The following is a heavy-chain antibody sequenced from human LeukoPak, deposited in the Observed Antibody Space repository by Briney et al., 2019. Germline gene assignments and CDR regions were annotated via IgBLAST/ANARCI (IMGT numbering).Heavy chain of an antibody. D-gene: IGHD3-22*01. CDR3: ARGELGDRSGFSFFDY. V-gene: IGHV1-69*05. CDR2: VIAIFGRI. CDR1: GGTFNSYG. J-gene: IGHJ4*02. Sequence: GASVKVSCMAPGGTFNSYGISWVRQAPGQGLEWMGGVIAIFGRIKYGQKFQGRATITTDESTSTAYMELSSLTSEDTGVYYCARGELGDRSGFSFFDYWGQGTLVTVSS.